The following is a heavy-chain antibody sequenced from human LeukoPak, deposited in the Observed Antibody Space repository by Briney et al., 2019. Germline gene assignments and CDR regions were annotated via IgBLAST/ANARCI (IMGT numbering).Heavy chain of an antibody. Sequence: PSETLSLTCTVSGGSISSSSYYWGWIRQPPGKGLEWIGSIYYSGSTYYNPSLKSGFTISVDTSKNQFSLKLSSVTAADTAVYYCARHSSGCYGLVEYYFDYWGQGTLVTVSS. D-gene: IGHD6-19*01. CDR2: IYYSGST. CDR3: ARHSSGCYGLVEYYFDY. J-gene: IGHJ4*02. V-gene: IGHV4-39*01. CDR1: GGSISSSSYY.